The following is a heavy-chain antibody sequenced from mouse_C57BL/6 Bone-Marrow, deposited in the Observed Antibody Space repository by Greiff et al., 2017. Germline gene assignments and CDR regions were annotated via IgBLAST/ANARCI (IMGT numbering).Heavy chain of an antibody. CDR3: VSPFAF. J-gene: IGHJ3*01. CDR1: GFSFNTYA. CDR2: IRSKSNNYAT. V-gene: IGHV10-1*01. Sequence: EVQLQESGGGLVQPKASLKLSCAASGFSFNTYAMNWVRQAPGKGLEWVARIRSKSNNYATYYADSVKDRFTFSRDDSESMRYLQMNNAETEDTAMYYCVSPFAFWGQGTLVTVSA.